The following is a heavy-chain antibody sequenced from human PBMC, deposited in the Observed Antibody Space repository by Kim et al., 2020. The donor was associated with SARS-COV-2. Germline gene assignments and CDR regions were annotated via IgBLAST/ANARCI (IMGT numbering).Heavy chain of an antibody. CDR2: IYYSGST. CDR1: GGSISSGDYY. J-gene: IGHJ4*02. D-gene: IGHD3-22*01. CDR3: ARGTYYDSSGYYHYYFDY. V-gene: IGHV4-30-4*01. Sequence: SETLSLTCTVSGGSISSGDYYWSWIRQPPGKGLEWIGYIYYSGSTYYNPSLKSRVTISVDTSKNQFSLKLSSVTAADTAVYYCARGTYYDSSGYYHYYFDYWGQGTLVTVSS.